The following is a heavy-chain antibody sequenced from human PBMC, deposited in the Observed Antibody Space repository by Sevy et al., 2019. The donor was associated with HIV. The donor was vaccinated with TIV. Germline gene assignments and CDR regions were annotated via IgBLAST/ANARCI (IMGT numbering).Heavy chain of an antibody. D-gene: IGHD3-9*01. V-gene: IGHV4-39*01. CDR2: IYYSGST. J-gene: IGHJ4*02. Sequence: SETLSLTCTVSGGSISSSSYYWGWIRQPPGKGLEWIGSIYYSGSTYYNPSLKSRVTISVDTSKNPFSLKLSSVTAADTAVYYCASLPSYDILTGYPGWGQGTLVTVSS. CDR3: ASLPSYDILTGYPG. CDR1: GGSISSSSYY.